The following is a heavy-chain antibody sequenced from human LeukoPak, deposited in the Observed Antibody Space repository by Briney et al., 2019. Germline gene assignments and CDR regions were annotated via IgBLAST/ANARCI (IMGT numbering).Heavy chain of an antibody. CDR1: GGSISSGGYS. Sequence: SETLSLTCAVSGGSISSGGYSWIWIRQPPGKGLEWIGYIYHSGSTYYNPSLKSRVTISVDTSKNQFSLKLSSVTAADTAVYYCARDRCSGSYSSDAFDIWGQGTMVTVSS. D-gene: IGHD1-26*01. CDR2: IYHSGST. J-gene: IGHJ3*02. V-gene: IGHV4-30-2*01. CDR3: ARDRCSGSYSSDAFDI.